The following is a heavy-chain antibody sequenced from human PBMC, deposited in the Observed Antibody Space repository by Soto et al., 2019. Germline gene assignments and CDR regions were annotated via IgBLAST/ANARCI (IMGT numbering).Heavy chain of an antibody. CDR3: ARASSTSVVYYGMDV. D-gene: IGHD2-2*01. CDR2: ISSTSNYI. CDR1: GFSFRIYT. Sequence: ESGGGLVKPGGSLRLSCAASGFSFRIYTMNWVRQAPGKGLEWVSSISSTSNYIYYTDSMKGRFTISRDNAKNSLYLQMTSVRADDTAVYYCARASSTSVVYYGMDVWGQGTTVTVSS. V-gene: IGHV3-21*01. J-gene: IGHJ6*02.